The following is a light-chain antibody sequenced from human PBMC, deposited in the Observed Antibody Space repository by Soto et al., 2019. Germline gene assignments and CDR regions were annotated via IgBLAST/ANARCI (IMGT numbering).Light chain of an antibody. CDR1: SSNIGADYD. CDR3: QSYDSSLSGSYV. CDR2: GNS. V-gene: IGLV1-40*01. Sequence: QSVLTQPPSVSGAPGQRVTISCTGSSSNIGADYDVHWYQQLPGTAPKLLIYGNSNRPSGVPDRFSGSKSGTSDSLAITGLQAEDEADYYCQSYDSSLSGSYVFGTGTKVTVL. J-gene: IGLJ1*01.